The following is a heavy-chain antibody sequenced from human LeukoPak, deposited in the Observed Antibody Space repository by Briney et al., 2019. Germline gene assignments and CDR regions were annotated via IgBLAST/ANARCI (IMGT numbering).Heavy chain of an antibody. V-gene: IGHV3-53*01. CDR2: ISRGAGT. D-gene: IGHD2-15*01. CDR1: GVTVSSSY. Sequence: PGGSLRLSCAASGVTVSSSYMSGVRQAPGKGLEWVSVISRGAGTYYADSVRGRCTLSRDNSKNTLYLQMNGLRAEDTAVYYCASALNEFCSGGSCYSYYFDYWGQGTLVTVSS. CDR3: ASALNEFCSGGSCYSYYFDY. J-gene: IGHJ4*02.